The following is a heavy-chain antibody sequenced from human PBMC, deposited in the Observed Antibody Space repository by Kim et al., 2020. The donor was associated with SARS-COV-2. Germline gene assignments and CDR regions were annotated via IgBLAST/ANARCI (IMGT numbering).Heavy chain of an antibody. V-gene: IGHV4-59*02. D-gene: IGHD5-18*01. CDR1: GGSVSTYY. J-gene: IGHJ6*01. Sequence: SETLSLTCTVSGGSVSTYYWNWIRQPPGKGLEWIGYIYYTGGTNYNPSLKSRVTISLDTSKNQFSLKLSSVTAADTAVYYCARGGYSYGYDYHYGMDVWG. CDR2: IYYTGGT. CDR3: ARGGYSYGYDYHYGMDV.